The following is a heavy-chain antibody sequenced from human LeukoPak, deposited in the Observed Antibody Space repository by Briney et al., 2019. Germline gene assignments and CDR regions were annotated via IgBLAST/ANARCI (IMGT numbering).Heavy chain of an antibody. CDR1: GGSFSGYY. V-gene: IGHV4-34*01. Sequence: PSETLSLTCAVYGGSFSGYYWSWIRQPPGKGLEWIGEINHSGSTNYNPSLKSRVTISVDTSKNQFSLKLSSVTAADTAVYYCARRRVGATGGFDYWGQGTLVTVSS. CDR2: INHSGST. J-gene: IGHJ4*02. CDR3: ARRRVGATGGFDY. D-gene: IGHD1-26*01.